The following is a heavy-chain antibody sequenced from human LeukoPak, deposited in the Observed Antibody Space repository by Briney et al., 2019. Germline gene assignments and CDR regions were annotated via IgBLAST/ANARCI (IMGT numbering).Heavy chain of an antibody. CDR3: AHSPLELPWFDP. J-gene: IGHJ5*02. CDR2: IYWDDDK. V-gene: IGHV2-5*02. D-gene: IGHD1-7*01. Sequence: SGPTLVKPXQTLTLTCTFSGFSHSTSGVGVGWIREPPGKALEWLALIYWDDDKRYSPSLKSRLTITKDTSKNQVVLTMTNMDPVDTATYYCAHSPLELPWFDPWGQGTLVTVSS. CDR1: GFSHSTSGVG.